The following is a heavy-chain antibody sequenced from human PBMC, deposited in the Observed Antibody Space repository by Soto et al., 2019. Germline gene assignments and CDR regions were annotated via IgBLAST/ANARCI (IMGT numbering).Heavy chain of an antibody. CDR3: AKLDKSAGHIVVVPAAFDY. CDR1: GFTFSSYA. Sequence: GGSLRLSCAASGFTFSSYAMSWVRQAPGKGLEWVSAISGSGGSTYYADSVKGRFTISRVNSKNTLYLQMNSLRAEDTAVYDGAKLDKSAGHIVVVPAAFDYWGQGTLVTVSS. J-gene: IGHJ4*02. D-gene: IGHD2-2*01. CDR2: ISGSGGST. V-gene: IGHV3-23*01.